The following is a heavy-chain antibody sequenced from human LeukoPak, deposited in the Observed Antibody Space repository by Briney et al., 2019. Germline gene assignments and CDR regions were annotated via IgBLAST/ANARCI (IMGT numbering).Heavy chain of an antibody. CDR1: GGSFSGYY. J-gene: IGHJ6*02. CDR2: INHSGST. Sequence: SETLSLTCAAYGGSFSGYYWSWIRQPPGKGLEWIGEINHSGSTNYNPSLKSRVTISVDTSKNQFSLKLSSVTAADTAVYYCARGRPYCSSTSCYRPYYYYGIDVWGQGTTVTVSS. D-gene: IGHD2-2*02. CDR3: ARGRPYCSSTSCYRPYYYYGIDV. V-gene: IGHV4-34*01.